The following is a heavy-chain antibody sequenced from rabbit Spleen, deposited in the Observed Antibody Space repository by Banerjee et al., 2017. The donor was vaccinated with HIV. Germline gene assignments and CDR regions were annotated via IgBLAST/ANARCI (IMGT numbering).Heavy chain of an antibody. CDR1: GFSFSTNYW. V-gene: IGHV1S45*01. Sequence: QEQLVESGGDLVKPGASLTLTCTASGFSFSTNYWICWVRQAPGKGLELIACIYSGSGRTTYATWAKGRFTISKTSSTTVTLQMTSLTAADTATYFCARDSGSSFSSYGMDLWGPGTLVTVS. CDR2: IYSGSGRTT. D-gene: IGHD8-1*01. CDR3: ARDSGSSFSSYGMDL. J-gene: IGHJ6*01.